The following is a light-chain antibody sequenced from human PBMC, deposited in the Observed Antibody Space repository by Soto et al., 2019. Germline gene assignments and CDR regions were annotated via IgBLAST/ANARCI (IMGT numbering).Light chain of an antibody. CDR2: GAS. CDR1: QSVGSD. V-gene: IGKV3-15*01. J-gene: IGKJ1*01. Sequence: EIVMTQSPATLSVSPGERATLSCRASQSVGSDLAWYQQKPGQAPRLLMYGASTRATAIPARFSGSGSGTEFTLNITSLQAEDIAVYYCQQYGSSGTFGQGTKVDI. CDR3: QQYGSSGT.